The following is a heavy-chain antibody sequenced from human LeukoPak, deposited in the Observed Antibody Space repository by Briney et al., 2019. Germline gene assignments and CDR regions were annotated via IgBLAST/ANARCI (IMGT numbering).Heavy chain of an antibody. CDR2: ISGSGDST. V-gene: IGHV3-23*01. CDR1: GGSIRSSSYY. D-gene: IGHD2-2*01. CDR3: AKSFRSTSLDY. J-gene: IGHJ4*02. Sequence: ETLSLTCTVSGGSIRSSSYYWGWIRQPPGKGLEWVSAISGSGDSTYYADSVKGRFTISRDNSRNTLYLQMNSLRAGDTAVYYCAKSFRSTSLDYWGQGTLVTVSS.